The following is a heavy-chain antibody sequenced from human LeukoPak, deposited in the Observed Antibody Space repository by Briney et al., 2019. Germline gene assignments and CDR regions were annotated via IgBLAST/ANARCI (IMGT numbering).Heavy chain of an antibody. V-gene: IGHV1-69-2*01. J-gene: IGHJ5*02. Sequence: PGASVKVSCKASGYTFTDYYMHWVQQAPGKGLEWMGRVDPEDGETICAEKFQGRVTITADTSTDTAYMELSSLRSEDTAVYYCATAGSWELPNDPWGQGTLVTVSS. D-gene: IGHD1-26*01. CDR3: ATAGSWELPNDP. CDR1: GYTFTDYY. CDR2: VDPEDGET.